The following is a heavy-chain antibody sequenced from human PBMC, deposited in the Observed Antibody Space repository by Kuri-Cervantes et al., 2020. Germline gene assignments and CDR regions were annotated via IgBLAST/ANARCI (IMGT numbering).Heavy chain of an antibody. CDR1: GFTFSNYD. V-gene: IGHV3-30*18. CDR2: TSKGGNVK. D-gene: IGHD3-10*01. CDR3: AKSPYSSGSYQYFDY. J-gene: IGHJ4*02. Sequence: GGSLRLSCVASGFTFSNYDMHWVRQAPGKGLEWVAATSKGGNVKIYTDSVRGRFTISRDNSKNSLPLQMNSLRAEDTAVYYCAKSPYSSGSYQYFDYWGQGTQVTVSS.